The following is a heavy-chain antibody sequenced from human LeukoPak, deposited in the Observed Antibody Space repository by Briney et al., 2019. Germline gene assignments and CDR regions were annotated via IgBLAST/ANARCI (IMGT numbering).Heavy chain of an antibody. CDR2: ISSSGSTI. D-gene: IGHD6-19*01. CDR3: ARGEGLVAVAVSDY. J-gene: IGHJ4*02. Sequence: GGSLRLSCAASGFTFSSYEMNWVRQAPGKGLEWVSYISSSGSTIYYADSVKGRFTISRDNAKNSLYLQMNSLRAEDTAVYYCARGEGLVAVAVSDYWGQGTLVTVSS. CDR1: GFTFSSYE. V-gene: IGHV3-48*03.